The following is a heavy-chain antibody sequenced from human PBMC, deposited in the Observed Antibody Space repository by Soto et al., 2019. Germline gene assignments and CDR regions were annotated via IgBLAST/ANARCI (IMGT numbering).Heavy chain of an antibody. CDR2: ISSSSSYI. J-gene: IGHJ6*02. CDR3: ARVSGYYTGGYYYYGMDV. Sequence: VGSLRLSCAASGFTFSSYSMNWVRQAPGKGLEWVSSISSSSSYIYYADSVKGRFTISRDNAKNSLYLQMNSLRAEDTAVYYCARVSGYYTGGYYYYGMDVWGQGTTVTVSS. D-gene: IGHD3-3*01. CDR1: GFTFSSYS. V-gene: IGHV3-21*01.